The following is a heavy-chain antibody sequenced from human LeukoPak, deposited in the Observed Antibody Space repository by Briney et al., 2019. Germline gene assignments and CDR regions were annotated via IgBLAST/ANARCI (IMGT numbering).Heavy chain of an antibody. Sequence: ASVKVSCKASGYTFTSYGISWVRQAPGQGLEWMGWINPNSGGTNYAQKFQGRVTMTRDTSISTAYMELSRLRSDDTAVYYCATESGWYGFDYWGQGTLVTVSS. CDR2: INPNSGGT. CDR1: GYTFTSYG. CDR3: ATESGWYGFDY. V-gene: IGHV1-2*02. D-gene: IGHD6-19*01. J-gene: IGHJ4*02.